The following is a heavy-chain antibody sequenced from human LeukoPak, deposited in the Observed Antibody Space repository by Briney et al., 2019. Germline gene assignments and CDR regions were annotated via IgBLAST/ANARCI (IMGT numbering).Heavy chain of an antibody. Sequence: ASVKVSCKASGYTFTGYYMHWVRQAPGQGLEWMGRINPNSGGTNYAQKFQGRVTMTRDTSISTAYMELSRLRSDDTAVYYCARVIITMARGVTDPYYFDYWGQGTLVTVSS. CDR1: GYTFTGYY. J-gene: IGHJ4*02. CDR2: INPNSGGT. D-gene: IGHD3-10*01. V-gene: IGHV1-2*06. CDR3: ARVIITMARGVTDPYYFDY.